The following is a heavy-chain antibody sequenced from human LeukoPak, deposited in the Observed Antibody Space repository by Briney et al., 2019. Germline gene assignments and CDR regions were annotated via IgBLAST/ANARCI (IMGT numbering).Heavy chain of an antibody. CDR2: IYYSGST. CDR3: ARGDGVVPAAIFDY. J-gene: IGHJ4*02. V-gene: IGHV4-31*02. Sequence: SWVRQAPGKGLEWIGYIYYSGSTYYNPSLKSRVTISVDTSKNQFSLKLSSVTAADTAVYYCARGDGVVPAAIFDYWGQGTLVTVSS. D-gene: IGHD2-2*01.